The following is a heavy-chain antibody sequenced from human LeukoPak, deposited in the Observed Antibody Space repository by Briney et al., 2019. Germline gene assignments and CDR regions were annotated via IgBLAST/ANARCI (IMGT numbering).Heavy chain of an antibody. J-gene: IGHJ6*03. Sequence: SETLSLTCTVSGASVSSYYWSWVRQPAGKGLEWIGRLYTSGSTNYNPSLKSRVTMSVDTSKNQFSLKLNSVTAADTAVYYCARSVGPVDHSNYVEYYYMDVWGKGTTVTVSS. CDR3: ARSVGPVDHSNYVEYYYMDV. CDR2: LYTSGST. CDR1: GASVSSYY. D-gene: IGHD4-11*01. V-gene: IGHV4-4*07.